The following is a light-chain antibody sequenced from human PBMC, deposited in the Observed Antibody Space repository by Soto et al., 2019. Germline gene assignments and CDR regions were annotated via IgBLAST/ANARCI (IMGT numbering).Light chain of an antibody. Sequence: EIVLTQSPGTLSLSPGERDTLSCRASQSVSSSYLAWYQQKPGQAPRLLIYGASSRATGIPDRFSCSGSGTDFTLIISRLEPEDFAVYYCHQYGSSPLYTFGQGTKLEIK. CDR3: HQYGSSPLYT. CDR1: QSVSSSY. CDR2: GAS. J-gene: IGKJ2*01. V-gene: IGKV3-20*01.